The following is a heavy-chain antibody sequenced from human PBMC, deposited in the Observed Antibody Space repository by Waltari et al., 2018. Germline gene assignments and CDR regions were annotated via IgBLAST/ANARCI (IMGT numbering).Heavy chain of an antibody. CDR2: IGGSSGST. J-gene: IGHJ4*02. CDR1: GGSIRGYS. CDR3: ARMEYNSLDV. Sequence: QVQLQESGPGVVTPSETLSPPCAVSGGSIRGYSWNWIRQTPGKGLEWIGYIGGSSGSTYYNPSLKSRVTISTDTSKNQFSLKLSSVTAADTAVYYCARMEYNSLDVWGRGVLVTVSS. V-gene: IGHV4-59*12. D-gene: IGHD1-1*01.